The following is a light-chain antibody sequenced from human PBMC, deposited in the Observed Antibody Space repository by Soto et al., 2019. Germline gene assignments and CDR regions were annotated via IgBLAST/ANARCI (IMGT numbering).Light chain of an antibody. CDR1: QSVSSSY. J-gene: IGKJ5*01. Sequence: ENVLTQSPGTLSLSPGETATLSCRASQSVSSSYLAWYQQKPGQAPRLLIYGASSRATGIPDRFSGSGSGTDFTLTISRLEPEDCAMYYCHQYGSSPPVTFGQGTRLEIK. CDR3: HQYGSSPPVT. CDR2: GAS. V-gene: IGKV3-20*01.